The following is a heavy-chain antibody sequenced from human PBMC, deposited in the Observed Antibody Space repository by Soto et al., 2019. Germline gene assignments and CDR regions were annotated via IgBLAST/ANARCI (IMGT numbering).Heavy chain of an antibody. Sequence: SCAASGFTFTNYAMSWVRQAPGKGLEWISAISGNGGTTYFADSMEGRFSVSRDNSKDTLYLQMDSLRAEDTAMYYCVKGQVLTHRGLDYWGRGTLVTVSS. V-gene: IGHV3-23*01. CDR3: VKGQVLTHRGLDY. CDR1: GFTFTNYA. D-gene: IGHD2-8*01. J-gene: IGHJ4*01. CDR2: ISGNGGTT.